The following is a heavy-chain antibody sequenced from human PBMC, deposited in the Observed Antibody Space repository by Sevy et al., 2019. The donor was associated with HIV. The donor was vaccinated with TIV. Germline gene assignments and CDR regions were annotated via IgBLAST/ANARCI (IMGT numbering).Heavy chain of an antibody. CDR1: GFTLKSHT. V-gene: IGHV3-30*04. D-gene: IGHD7-27*01. CDR2: ISADAKKQ. Sequence: GGSLRLSCTVSGFTLKSHTMYWVRQAPGKGLEWVAFISADAKKQNYADSMKGRFTISRDNFKNTLYLQVNSLRAEDTAIYYCARDLTERYTIDYWGQGILVTVSS. J-gene: IGHJ4*02. CDR3: ARDLTERYTIDY.